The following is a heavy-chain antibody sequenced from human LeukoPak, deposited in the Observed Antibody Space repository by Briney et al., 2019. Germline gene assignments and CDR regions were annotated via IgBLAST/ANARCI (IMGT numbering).Heavy chain of an antibody. CDR3: ARGPYGDYAYYFDC. CDR2: ISGSGSTI. Sequence: HPGGSLRLSCAPSGFTFSSYEMNWVRQAPGKGLEWVSYISGSGSTIYYADSLKGRFTISRDNAKNSLYLQMNSLRAEDTAVYYCARGPYGDYAYYFDCWGQGTLVTVSS. CDR1: GFTFSSYE. D-gene: IGHD4-17*01. V-gene: IGHV3-48*03. J-gene: IGHJ4*02.